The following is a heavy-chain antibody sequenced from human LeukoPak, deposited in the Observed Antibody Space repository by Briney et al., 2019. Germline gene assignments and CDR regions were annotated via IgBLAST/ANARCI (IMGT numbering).Heavy chain of an antibody. CDR3: STMYGGVQVP. J-gene: IGHJ5*02. Sequence: GGSLRLSCASSGFIFSSAWMTWVRQAPGKGLEWVGLIKPKADGGTTDFAAPVKGRFTISGDDSKNTLYLQMNSLKIEDTAVYYCSTMYGGVQVPWGQGTLVTVSS. V-gene: IGHV3-15*01. CDR1: GFIFSSAW. D-gene: IGHD1-26*01. CDR2: IKPKADGGTT.